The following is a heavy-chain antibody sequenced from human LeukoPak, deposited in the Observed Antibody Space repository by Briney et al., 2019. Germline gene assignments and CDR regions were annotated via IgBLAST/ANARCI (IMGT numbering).Heavy chain of an antibody. CDR3: ARDRAGEGFDP. V-gene: IGHV4-31*03. CDR1: GGSISSGGYY. CDR2: IYYSGST. J-gene: IGHJ5*02. Sequence: SETLSLTCIVSGGSISSGGYYWSWIRQHPGKGLEWIGYIYYSGSTYYNPSLKSRVTISVDTSKNQFSLKLSSVTAADTAVHYCARDRAGEGFDPWGQGTLVTVSS. D-gene: IGHD6-19*01.